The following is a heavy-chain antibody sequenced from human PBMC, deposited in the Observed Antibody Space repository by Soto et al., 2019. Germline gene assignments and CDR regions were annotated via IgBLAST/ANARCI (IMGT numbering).Heavy chain of an antibody. CDR1: GGSFSGYY. Sequence: SETLSLTCAVYGGSFSGYYWSWIRQPPGKGLEWIGEINHSGSTNYNPSLKSRVTISVDTSKNQFSLKLSSVTAADTAVYYCASAIVGVHLAAFVIWGQGTMVRVSS. J-gene: IGHJ3*02. V-gene: IGHV4-34*01. CDR2: INHSGST. D-gene: IGHD1-26*01. CDR3: ASAIVGVHLAAFVI.